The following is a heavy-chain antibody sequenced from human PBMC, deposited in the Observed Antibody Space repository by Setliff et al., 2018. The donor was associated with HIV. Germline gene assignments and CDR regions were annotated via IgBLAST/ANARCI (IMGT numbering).Heavy chain of an antibody. CDR2: IYYDGRT. D-gene: IGHD3-16*01. CDR3: ARGGAVSADFDS. V-gene: IGHV4-38-2*01. Sequence: PGGSLRLSCAASGFMFNIYEMNWVRQAPGKGLEWIGSIYYDGRTFYKPSLKSRLTISVDTSKNQFSLSLNSVTAADTAVYFCARGGAVSADFDSWGQGTLVTVSS. CDR1: GFMFNIYE. J-gene: IGHJ5*01.